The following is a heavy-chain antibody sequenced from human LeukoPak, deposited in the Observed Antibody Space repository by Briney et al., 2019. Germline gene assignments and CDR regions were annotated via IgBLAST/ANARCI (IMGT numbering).Heavy chain of an antibody. CDR2: INSDGSST. V-gene: IGHV3-74*01. CDR3: ASGYSRTYYFDY. D-gene: IGHD6-13*01. CDR1: GFTFTTYE. Sequence: GGSLRLSCTASGFTFTTYEFNWVRQAPGKGLEWVSRINSDGSSTSYADSVKGRFTISRDNAKNTLCLQMNSLRAEDTAVYYCASGYSRTYYFDYWGQGTLVTVSS. J-gene: IGHJ4*02.